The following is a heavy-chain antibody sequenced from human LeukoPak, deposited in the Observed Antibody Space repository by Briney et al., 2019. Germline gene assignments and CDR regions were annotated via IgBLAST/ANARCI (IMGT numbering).Heavy chain of an antibody. Sequence: SQTLSLTCSVSGGSVSSGGHYWSWIRQHPGKGLEWIGYIYYSGSTYYNPSLKSRLTMSVDTSKNQFSLKVSSVTAADTAVYYCAREGRNGYKGQFSFDFWGQGTLVTVSS. D-gene: IGHD5-24*01. CDR3: AREGRNGYKGQFSFDF. V-gene: IGHV4-31*03. J-gene: IGHJ4*02. CDR1: GGSVSSGGHY. CDR2: IYYSGST.